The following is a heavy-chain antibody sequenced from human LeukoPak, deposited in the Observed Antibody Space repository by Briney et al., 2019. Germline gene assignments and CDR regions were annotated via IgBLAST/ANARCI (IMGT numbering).Heavy chain of an antibody. CDR1: GYTFTSYA. CDR2: ISYDGSNK. CDR3: ARGADIVVVPAAISDY. Sequence: SCKASGYTFTSYAMHWVRQAPGKGLEWVAVISYDGSNKYYADSVKGRFTISRDNSKNTPYLQMNSLRAEDTAVYYCARGADIVVVPAAISDYWGQGTLVTVSS. J-gene: IGHJ4*02. D-gene: IGHD2-2*01. V-gene: IGHV3-30-3*01.